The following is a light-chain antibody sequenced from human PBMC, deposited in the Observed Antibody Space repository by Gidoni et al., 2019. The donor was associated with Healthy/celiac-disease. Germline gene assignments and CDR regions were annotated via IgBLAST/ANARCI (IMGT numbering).Light chain of an antibody. J-gene: IGKJ2*01. CDR3: QHSYSTPXT. CDR2: AGS. V-gene: IGKV1-39*01. CDR1: QSITNY. Sequence: IQMPQSPSYLSVSVGDRVTITCRASQSITNYLNWYQQTPGKAHKLLIYAGSSFQSGVPFRCSGSGSGSDFTLTISSLQPVDVATYYCQHSYSTPXTFGQGTKLEIK.